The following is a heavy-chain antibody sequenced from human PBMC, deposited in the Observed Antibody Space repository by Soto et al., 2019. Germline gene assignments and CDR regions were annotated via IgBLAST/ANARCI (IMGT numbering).Heavy chain of an antibody. J-gene: IGHJ4*02. Sequence: SLKISCKGSGYSFTSYWISWVRQLPGKGLEWMGRIDPSDSYTNYSPSFQGHVTISADKSISTAYLQWSSLKASDTAMYYCARPSYSTSSTDYWGQGTLVTVSS. CDR2: IDPSDSYT. CDR3: ARPSYSTSSTDY. V-gene: IGHV5-10-1*01. D-gene: IGHD6-6*01. CDR1: GYSFTSYW.